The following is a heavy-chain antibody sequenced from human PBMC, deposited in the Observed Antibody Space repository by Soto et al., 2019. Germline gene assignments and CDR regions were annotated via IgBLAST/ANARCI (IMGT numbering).Heavy chain of an antibody. CDR3: ARGAIIVVVPAALTLGARTYNWLDP. CDR1: GGSFSGYY. D-gene: IGHD2-2*01. V-gene: IGHV4-34*01. Sequence: PSETLSLTCAVYGGSFSGYYWSWIRQPPGKGLEWIGEINHSGSTNYNPSLKSRVTISVDTSKNQFSLKLSSVTAADTAVYYCARGAIIVVVPAALTLGARTYNWLDPWGQGTLVTVSS. J-gene: IGHJ5*02. CDR2: INHSGST.